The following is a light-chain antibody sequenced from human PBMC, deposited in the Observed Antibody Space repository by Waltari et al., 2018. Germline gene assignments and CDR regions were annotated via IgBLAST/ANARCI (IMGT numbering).Light chain of an antibody. J-gene: IGLJ3*02. V-gene: IGLV2-23*02. CDR1: NSDVGNYNL. CDR3: CSYAGSWIWV. CDR2: EVT. Sequence: QAALTQPASVSGSPGQSTTISCTGSNSDVGNYNLVPCYQKHPGKAPNLIIYEVTNRPSGISDRFSGFKTGNTASLTISGLQAEDEADYYCCSYAGSWIWVFGGGTELTVL.